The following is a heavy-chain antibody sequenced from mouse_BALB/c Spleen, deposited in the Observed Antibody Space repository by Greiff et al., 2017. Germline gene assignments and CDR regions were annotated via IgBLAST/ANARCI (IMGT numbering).Heavy chain of an antibody. V-gene: IGHV3-2*02. CDR3: ARYGYGYYFDY. J-gene: IGHJ2*01. Sequence: EVKVEESGPGLVKPSQSLSLTCTVTGYSITSDYAWNWIRQFPGNKLEWMGYISYSGSTSYNPSLKSRISITRDTSKNQFFLQLNSVTTEDTATYYCARYGYGYYFDYWGQGTTLTVSS. CDR2: ISYSGST. CDR1: GYSITSDYA. D-gene: IGHD2-2*01.